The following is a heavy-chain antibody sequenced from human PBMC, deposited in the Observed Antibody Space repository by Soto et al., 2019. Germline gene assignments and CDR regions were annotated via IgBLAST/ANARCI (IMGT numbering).Heavy chain of an antibody. V-gene: IGHV3-33*01. J-gene: IGHJ4*02. Sequence: QVQLVESGGGVVQPGRSLRLSCAASGFTFSSHGMHWVRQAPGKGLEWVAVIWYDGSNKYYADSVKGRFTISRDNSKNTLYLQMNSLRAEDTAVYYCARVRGRGSSSWWHYYFDYWGQGTLVTVSS. D-gene: IGHD6-13*01. CDR1: GFTFSSHG. CDR2: IWYDGSNK. CDR3: ARVRGRGSSSWWHYYFDY.